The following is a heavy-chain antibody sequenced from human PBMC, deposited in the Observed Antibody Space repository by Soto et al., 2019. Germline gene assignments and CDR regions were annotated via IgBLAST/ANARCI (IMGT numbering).Heavy chain of an antibody. D-gene: IGHD6-6*01. CDR1: GFTCGSYW. J-gene: IGHJ6*04. V-gene: IGHV3-7*01. Sequence: EVQLVESGGGLVHPGGSLRLCCAASGFTCGSYWMSWFREATGKELEWVANIKQDGSEENYVDSVKGRFTISRDNAKNAVYMQMNSLRVEDTAVYYCAREIAARLWGKGTTVTVSS. CDR3: AREIAARL. CDR2: IKQDGSEE.